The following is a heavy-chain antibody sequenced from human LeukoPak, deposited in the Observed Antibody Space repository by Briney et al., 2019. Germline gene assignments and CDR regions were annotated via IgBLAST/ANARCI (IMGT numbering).Heavy chain of an antibody. Sequence: RSSETLSLTCTVSGGSISSYYWSWIRQPAGKGLEWIGRIYTSGSTNYNPSLKSRVTMSVDTSKNQFSLKLSSVTAADTAVYYCARDVSSASFTYYYYYMDVWGKGTTVTVSS. V-gene: IGHV4-4*07. CDR3: ARDVSSASFTYYYYYMDV. CDR1: GGSISSYY. J-gene: IGHJ6*03. D-gene: IGHD3-16*01. CDR2: IYTSGST.